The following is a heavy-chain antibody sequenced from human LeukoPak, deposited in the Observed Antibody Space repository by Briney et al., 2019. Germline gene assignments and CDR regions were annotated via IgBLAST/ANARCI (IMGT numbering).Heavy chain of an antibody. CDR1: GFTFSSYG. CDR3: ARGLRYFDWLSDY. CDR2: IWYGGSNK. Sequence: GGSLRLSCAASGFTFSSYGMHWVRQAPGKGLEWVAVIWYGGSNKYYADSVKGRFTISRDNSKNTLYLQMNSLRAEDTAVYYCARGLRYFDWLSDYWGQGTLVTVSS. V-gene: IGHV3-33*08. D-gene: IGHD3-9*01. J-gene: IGHJ4*02.